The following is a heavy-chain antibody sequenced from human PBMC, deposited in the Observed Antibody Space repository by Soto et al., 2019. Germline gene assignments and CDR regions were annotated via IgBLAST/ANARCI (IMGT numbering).Heavy chain of an antibody. CDR1: GFTFSSYA. CDR3: AKGGYADDAFDI. V-gene: IGHV3-23*01. D-gene: IGHD3-16*01. J-gene: IGHJ3*02. Sequence: EEQLLESGGGLVQPGGSLRLSCAAAGFTFSSYALSWVRQTPGKGLEWVSVISGSGGRRYYADSVKGRFTISRDNSKNTLYLEMNNLRVEDTAVYYCAKGGYADDAFDIWGQGTMVTVSS. CDR2: ISGSGGRR.